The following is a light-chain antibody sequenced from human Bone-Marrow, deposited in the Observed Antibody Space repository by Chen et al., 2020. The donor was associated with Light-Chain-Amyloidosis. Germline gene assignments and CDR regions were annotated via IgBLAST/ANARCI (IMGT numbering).Light chain of an antibody. J-gene: IGLJ3*02. CDR2: DDS. Sequence: SYVLTQPSSVSVAPGQTATIACGGNNIGSTSVHWYQQTPGQAPLLVVYDDSDRPAGIPERVSGSDSGNTATLPISRVEAGDEADYYCQVWDRSSERPVFGGGTKLTVL. CDR1: NIGSTS. V-gene: IGLV3-21*02. CDR3: QVWDRSSERPV.